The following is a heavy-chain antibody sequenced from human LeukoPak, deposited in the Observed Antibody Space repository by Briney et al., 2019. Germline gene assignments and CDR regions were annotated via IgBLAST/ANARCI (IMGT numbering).Heavy chain of an antibody. V-gene: IGHV3-30-3*01. CDR2: ISYDGSNK. D-gene: IGHD3-22*01. CDR3: ARPYYYDSMYYFDY. CDR1: GFTFSSYA. J-gene: IGHJ4*02. Sequence: GRSLRPSCAASGFTFSSYAMHWVRQAPGKGLEWVAVISYDGSNKYYADSVKGRFTISRDNSKNTLYLQMNSLRAEDTAVYYCARPYYYDSMYYFDYWGQGTLVTVSS.